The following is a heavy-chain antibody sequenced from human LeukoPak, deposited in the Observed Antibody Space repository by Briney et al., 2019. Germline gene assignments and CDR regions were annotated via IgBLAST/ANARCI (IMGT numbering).Heavy chain of an antibody. V-gene: IGHV4-39*07. Sequence: KPSETLSLTCTVSGGSISSSCCSWGWIRQPPGKGLEWIGIAHYSGSTYYDSSLKSRVTISVDTSKNQFSLKLSSVTAADTAVYYCARLTGTYYYYYMDVWGKGTTVTVSS. CDR1: GGSISSSCCS. D-gene: IGHD1-7*01. CDR2: AHYSGST. J-gene: IGHJ6*03. CDR3: ARLTGTYYYYYMDV.